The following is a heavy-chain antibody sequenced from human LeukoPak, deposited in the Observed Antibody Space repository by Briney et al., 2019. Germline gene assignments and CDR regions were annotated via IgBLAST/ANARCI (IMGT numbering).Heavy chain of an antibody. CDR3: GRGSEGGKWLDY. D-gene: IGHD3-22*01. J-gene: IGHJ4*02. CDR2: INPNSGGT. CDR1: GYTFTGYH. V-gene: IGHV1-2*02. Sequence: ASAKVSCKASGYTFTGYHMHWVRQAPGQGLEWMGWINPNSGGTNYGQKFQGRVTMTWDTSINTAYMDLSRLTSDDTAIYYCGRGSEGGKWLDYWGQGTLVTVS.